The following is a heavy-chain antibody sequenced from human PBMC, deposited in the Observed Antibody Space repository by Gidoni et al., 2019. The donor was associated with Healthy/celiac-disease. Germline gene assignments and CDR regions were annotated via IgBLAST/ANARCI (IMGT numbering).Heavy chain of an antibody. V-gene: IGHV1-18*01. CDR3: AREAGIAAAGTEMGYYYYGMDV. Sequence: QVQLVQSGAEVKKPGASVKVSCKASGYTFTSYGISWVRQAPGQGLEWMGWISAYNGNTNYAQKLQGRVTMTTDTSTSTAYMELRSLRSDDTAVYYCAREAGIAAAGTEMGYYYYGMDVWGQGTTVTVSS. CDR2: ISAYNGNT. J-gene: IGHJ6*02. CDR1: GYTFTSYG. D-gene: IGHD6-13*01.